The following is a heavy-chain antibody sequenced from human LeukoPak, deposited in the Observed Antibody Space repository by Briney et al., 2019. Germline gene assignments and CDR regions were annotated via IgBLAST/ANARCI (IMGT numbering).Heavy chain of an antibody. Sequence: ASVKVSCKASGYTFTGYHMHWVRQAPGQGLEWMGWINPNSGGTNYAQKFQVRVTMTRDTSISTAYMELSRLRSDDTAVYYCAAMDITIFGVVKRKGVDYWGQGTLVTVSS. CDR2: INPNSGGT. V-gene: IGHV1-2*02. CDR1: GYTFTGYH. D-gene: IGHD3-3*01. J-gene: IGHJ4*02. CDR3: AAMDITIFGVVKRKGVDY.